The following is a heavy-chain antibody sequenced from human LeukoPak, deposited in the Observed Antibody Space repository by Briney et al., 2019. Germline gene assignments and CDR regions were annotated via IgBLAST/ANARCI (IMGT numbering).Heavy chain of an antibody. CDR1: GGSISSSNW. J-gene: IGHJ5*02. CDR3: ARIAVALRGWFDP. D-gene: IGHD6-19*01. Sequence: SGTLSLTCAVSGGSISSSNWWSWVRQPPGKGLEWIGEIYHSGSTNCNPSLKSRVTISVDKSKNQFSLKLSSVTAADTAVYYCARIAVALRGWFDPWGQGTLVTVSS. CDR2: IYHSGST. V-gene: IGHV4-4*02.